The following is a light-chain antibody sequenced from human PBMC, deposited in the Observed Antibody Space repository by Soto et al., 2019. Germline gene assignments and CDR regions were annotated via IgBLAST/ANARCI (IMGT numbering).Light chain of an antibody. CDR1: TGAVTSGHY. Sequence: QAVVTQEPSLTVSPGGTVTLTCGSSTGAVTSGHYPYWFQQKPGQAPRTLIYDTSNKHSWTPARFSGSLLGGKAALTLSGAQPEDEAEYYCLLSYSGAHVVFGGGPQLTVL. V-gene: IGLV7-46*01. CDR2: DTS. J-gene: IGLJ2*01. CDR3: LLSYSGAHVV.